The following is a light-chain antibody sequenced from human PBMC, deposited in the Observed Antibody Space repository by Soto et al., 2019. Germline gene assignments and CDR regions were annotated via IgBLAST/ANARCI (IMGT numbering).Light chain of an antibody. CDR3: LQDYNYPWK. V-gene: IGKV1-6*01. CDR2: PAS. CDR1: QASRAD. J-gene: IGKJ1*01. Sequence: AIQMTQSPSSLSASVGDRVTITCRESQASRADLALYKQKPGKAPKLLIYPASSLHSGVPSRFSGSGSVTDCTLTISSLQPEDFATHYFLQDYNYPWKIGQGTKVDIK.